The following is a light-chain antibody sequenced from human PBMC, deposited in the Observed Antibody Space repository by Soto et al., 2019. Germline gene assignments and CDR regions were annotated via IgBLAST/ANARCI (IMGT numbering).Light chain of an antibody. Sequence: EKVLTQSPVTLSLYPGERATLSCRASQSVSSSYLAWYQQKPGQAPRLLMYGASSRATGIPDRFSGSGSGTDFTLTISRLEPEDFAVYYCQQYGRSPWTFGQRTKV. J-gene: IGKJ1*01. CDR2: GAS. CDR3: QQYGRSPWT. CDR1: QSVSSSY. V-gene: IGKV3-20*01.